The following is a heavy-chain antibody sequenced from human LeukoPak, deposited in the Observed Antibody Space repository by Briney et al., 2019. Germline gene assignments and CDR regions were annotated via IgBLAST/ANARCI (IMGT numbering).Heavy chain of an antibody. CDR3: ARTAWNYFGSGNYYAPDY. J-gene: IGHJ4*02. CDR2: IWYDETNK. D-gene: IGHD3-10*01. V-gene: IGHV3-33*01. Sequence: GGSLRLSCAASGFSFSSYGMHWVRQAPGRGLEWVAMIWYDETNKYYADSVKGRFTISRDNSKNTLYLQMNSLRVDDTAIYYCARTAWNYFGSGNYYAPDYWGQGTLVTVSS. CDR1: GFSFSSYG.